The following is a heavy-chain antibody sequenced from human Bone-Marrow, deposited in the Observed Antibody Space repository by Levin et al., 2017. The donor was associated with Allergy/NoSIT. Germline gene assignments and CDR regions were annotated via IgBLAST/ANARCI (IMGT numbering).Heavy chain of an antibody. J-gene: IGHJ4*02. CDR2: IYYSGST. Sequence: SETLSLTCSVSGASISNGGHYSSWIRQHPGKGREWIGYIYYSGSTSYSPSLNSRLIISIDTAKNEFSLKLDSVTAADTAVYYCARREGVHLGWGHLITTPLDYWGPWSLVTVSS. CDR1: GASISNGGHY. V-gene: IGHV4-31*03. CDR3: ARREGVHLGWGHLITTPLDY. D-gene: IGHD1-14*01.